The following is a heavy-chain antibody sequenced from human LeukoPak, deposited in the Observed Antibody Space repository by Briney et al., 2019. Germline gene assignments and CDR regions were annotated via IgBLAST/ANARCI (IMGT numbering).Heavy chain of an antibody. CDR2: IYYSGNT. CDR3: ARHASYYYGMDV. D-gene: IGHD3-16*01. V-gene: IGHV4-59*08. Sequence: SETLSLTCTVSGGSISNYYWSWIRQPPGKGVEWIGYIYYSGNTNYNPSLKRRVTISVDTSKNQFSLKLSSVTAADTAVYYCARHASYYYGMDVWGQGTTVTVSS. CDR1: GGSISNYY. J-gene: IGHJ6*02.